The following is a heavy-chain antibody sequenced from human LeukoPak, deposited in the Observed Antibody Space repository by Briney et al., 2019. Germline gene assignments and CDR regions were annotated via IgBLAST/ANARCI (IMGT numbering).Heavy chain of an antibody. Sequence: GASVKVSCKVSGYTLTELSMHWVRQAPGKGLEWMGGFDPEDGETIYAQKFQGRVTMTEDTSTDTACMELSSLRSEDTAVYYCATDIHITIFGVVTYWGQGTLVTVSS. CDR2: FDPEDGET. J-gene: IGHJ4*02. CDR1: GYTLTELS. V-gene: IGHV1-24*01. CDR3: ATDIHITIFGVVTY. D-gene: IGHD3-3*01.